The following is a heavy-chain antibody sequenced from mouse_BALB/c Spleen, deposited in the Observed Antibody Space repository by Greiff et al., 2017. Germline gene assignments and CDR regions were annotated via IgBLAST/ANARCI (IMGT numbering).Heavy chain of an antibody. J-gene: IGHJ4*01. Sequence: EVKLVESGGGLVQPGGSRKLSCAASGFTFSSFGMHWVRQAPEKGLEWVAYISSGSSTIYYADTVKGRFTISRDNHKNTLFLQMTSLRSEDTAMYYCASVTTVVAYYAMDYWGQGTSVTVSS. D-gene: IGHD1-1*01. CDR3: ASVTTVVAYYAMDY. CDR1: GFTFSSFG. V-gene: IGHV5-17*02. CDR2: ISSGSSTI.